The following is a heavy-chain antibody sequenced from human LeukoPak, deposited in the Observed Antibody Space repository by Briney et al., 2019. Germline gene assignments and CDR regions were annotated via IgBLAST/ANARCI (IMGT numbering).Heavy chain of an antibody. V-gene: IGHV4-39*01. CDR2: IYYSGST. Sequence: SETLSLTCTVSGGSISSNSYYWGWIRQSPGKGLEWIGTIYYSGSTYYNASLQSRVTISIDTSKNQFSLRLNSVTAADTAMYFCVKSGGYGLIDYWGQGTLVTVSS. CDR3: VKSGGYGLIDY. CDR1: GGSISSNSYY. D-gene: IGHD1-26*01. J-gene: IGHJ4*02.